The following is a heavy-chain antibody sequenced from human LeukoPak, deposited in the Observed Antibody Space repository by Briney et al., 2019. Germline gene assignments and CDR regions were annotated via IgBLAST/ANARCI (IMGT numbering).Heavy chain of an antibody. Sequence: PGRSLRLSCEASGFTFSNYGIHWVRQAPGKGLEWVALISNDGVSKHYGDSVKGRFTTSRDDSTITMFLQMNRLRGGDSAVYYCARPRRDYYSYYGRNVWGQGTTVTVSS. V-gene: IGHV3-30*03. CDR3: ARPRRDYYSYYGRNV. J-gene: IGHJ6*02. CDR1: GFTFSNYG. CDR2: ISNDGVSK.